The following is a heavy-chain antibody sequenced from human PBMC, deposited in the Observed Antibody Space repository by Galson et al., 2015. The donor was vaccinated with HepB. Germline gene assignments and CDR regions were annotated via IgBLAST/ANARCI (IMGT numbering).Heavy chain of an antibody. D-gene: IGHD3-9*01. Sequence: SLRLSCAASGFTFKDAHMNWVRQGPGEGMEWVARVKTIAGGATTDFAAPVKGRFTMSRDDSKNTVYLQMGSLKTEDTGVYYCTTGTALNYWGQGTLVTVSS. CDR2: VKTIAGGATT. CDR3: TTGTALNY. CDR1: GFTFKDAH. J-gene: IGHJ4*02. V-gene: IGHV3-15*05.